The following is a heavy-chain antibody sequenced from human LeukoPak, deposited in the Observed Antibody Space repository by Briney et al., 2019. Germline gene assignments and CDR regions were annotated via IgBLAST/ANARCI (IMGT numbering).Heavy chain of an antibody. Sequence: GGSLRLSCAASGFTLRSYWMHWVRQAPGKGLVWVSRINSDGSSTSYADSVKGRFTISRDNAKNSLYLQMDSLRAEDTAVYYCAGGDSSLNWFDPWGQGTLVTVSS. CDR1: GFTLRSYW. CDR2: INSDGSST. CDR3: AGGDSSLNWFDP. J-gene: IGHJ5*02. V-gene: IGHV3-74*01. D-gene: IGHD6-13*01.